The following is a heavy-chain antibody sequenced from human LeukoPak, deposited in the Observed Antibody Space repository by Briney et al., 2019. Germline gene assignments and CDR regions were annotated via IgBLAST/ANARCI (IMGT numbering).Heavy chain of an antibody. CDR3: ARSSSGYFISLGSPRVRTDAFDI. CDR1: GGSISSSSYY. Sequence: SETLSLTCTVSGGSISSSSYYWGWIRQPPGKGLEWIGSIYYSGSTYYNPSLKSRVTISVDTSKNQFSLKLSSVTAADTAVYYCARSSSGYFISLGSPRVRTDAFDIWGQGTMVTVSS. V-gene: IGHV4-39*07. CDR2: IYYSGST. J-gene: IGHJ3*02. D-gene: IGHD3-22*01.